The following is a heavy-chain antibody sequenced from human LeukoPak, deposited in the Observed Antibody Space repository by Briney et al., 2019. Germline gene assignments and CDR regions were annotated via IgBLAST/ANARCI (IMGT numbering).Heavy chain of an antibody. J-gene: IGHJ6*02. CDR2: IYSGGST. Sequence: GGSLRLSCAASGFTVSSNYMSWVRQAPGKGLEWVSVIYSGGSTYHADSVKGRFTISRDNSKDTLYLQMNSLRAEDTAVYYCATNSGYDYFPRLYGMDVWGQGTTVTVSS. D-gene: IGHD5-12*01. CDR1: GFTVSSNY. V-gene: IGHV3-53*01. CDR3: ATNSGYDYFPRLYGMDV.